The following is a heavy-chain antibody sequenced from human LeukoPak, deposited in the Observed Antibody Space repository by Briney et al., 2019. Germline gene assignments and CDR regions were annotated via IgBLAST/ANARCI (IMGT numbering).Heavy chain of an antibody. D-gene: IGHD1-26*01. CDR1: GYTFTRYA. J-gene: IGHJ6*02. Sequence: ASVKFSCKASGYTFTRYAISWVRQAPGQGLEWMGWISTFNGSTYYAQNLEGRVTMTTDTSTSTAYMDLRSLRSDDTAVYYCARGELPNTLYYFYYGMDVWGQGTTVTVSS. CDR2: ISTFNGST. V-gene: IGHV1-18*01. CDR3: ARGELPNTLYYFYYGMDV.